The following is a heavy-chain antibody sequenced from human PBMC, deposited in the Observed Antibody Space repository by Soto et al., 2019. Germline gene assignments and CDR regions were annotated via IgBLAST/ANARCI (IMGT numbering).Heavy chain of an antibody. CDR3: ARHAPLTNNWNQLNC. CDR2: IYYNGNT. J-gene: IGHJ4*02. Sequence: QLQLQESGPGLVKPSETLSLTCTVSGGSISRSPYYWSWIRQPPGKGLQWIGNIYYNGNTFYNPSLKNRDTTSTDTSKSQFSLGLSSVTASDTAVYYCARHAPLTNNWNQLNCWGQGTLVTVSP. D-gene: IGHD1-1*01. CDR1: GGSISRSPYY. V-gene: IGHV4-39*01.